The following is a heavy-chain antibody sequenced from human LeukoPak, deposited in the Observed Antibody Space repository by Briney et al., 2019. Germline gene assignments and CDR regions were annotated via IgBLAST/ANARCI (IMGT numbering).Heavy chain of an antibody. Sequence: SETLSLTCTVSGGSISSYYWSWIRQPPGKGLEWIGYIYYSGSTNYNPSLKSRVTISVDTSKNQFSLKLSSVTAADTAVYYCARVYLNDSSGSNWFDPWGQGTLVTVSS. D-gene: IGHD3-22*01. V-gene: IGHV4-59*01. CDR1: GGSISSYY. CDR2: IYYSGST. J-gene: IGHJ5*02. CDR3: ARVYLNDSSGSNWFDP.